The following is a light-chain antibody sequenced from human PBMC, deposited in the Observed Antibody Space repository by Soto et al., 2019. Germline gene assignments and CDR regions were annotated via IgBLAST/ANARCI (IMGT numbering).Light chain of an antibody. CDR1: QSISRY. CDR3: QQSFSPLWT. J-gene: IGKJ1*01. CDR2: AAS. Sequence: DIQMTQSPSSLSASVGDRATITCRASQSISRYLNWYQQKPGKAPKLLIYAASSMQSGVPSRFSGSGSETDFTLTIRSLQPDDSATYYCQQSFSPLWTFGQGTKVEV. V-gene: IGKV1-39*01.